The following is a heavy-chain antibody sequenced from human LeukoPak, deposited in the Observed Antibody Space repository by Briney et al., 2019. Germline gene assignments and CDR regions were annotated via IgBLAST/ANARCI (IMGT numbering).Heavy chain of an antibody. CDR3: ARNLPSRGYFSD. V-gene: IGHV1-69*04. CDR1: GCTFSSYA. Sequence: TSVKVSCKASGCTFSSYAISWVRQAPGQGLEWMGRIIPILGIANYAQKFQGRVTITADKSTSTAYMELSSLRSEDTAVYYCARNLPSRGYFSDWGQGTLVTVSS. J-gene: IGHJ4*02. CDR2: IIPILGIA. D-gene: IGHD3-22*01.